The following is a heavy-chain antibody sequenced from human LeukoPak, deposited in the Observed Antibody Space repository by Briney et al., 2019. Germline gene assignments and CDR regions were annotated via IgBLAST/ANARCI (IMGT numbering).Heavy chain of an antibody. CDR3: ARGGKVGANYYYYYYMDV. CDR1: GGSISSYY. CDR2: IYYSGST. J-gene: IGHJ6*03. Sequence: SETLSLTCTVSGGSISSYYWSWIRQPPGKGLEWIGYIYYSGSTNYNPSLKSRVTISVDTSKNQFSLKLSSVTAADTAAYYCARGGKVGANYYYYYYMDVWGKGTTVTVSS. V-gene: IGHV4-59*01. D-gene: IGHD1-26*01.